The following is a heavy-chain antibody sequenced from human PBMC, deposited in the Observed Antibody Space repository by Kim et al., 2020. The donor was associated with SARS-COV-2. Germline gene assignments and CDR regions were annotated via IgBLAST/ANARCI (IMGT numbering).Heavy chain of an antibody. CDR3: VRSKYASTWFDF. D-gene: IGHD6-13*01. CDR2: INTDGSVV. V-gene: IGHV3-74*01. CDR1: GFSVSSNW. Sequence: GGSLRLSCVASGFSVSSNWMHWVRQAPGKGLVWVSRINTDGSVVNYVDSVKGRFTISRDNAENTLYLQLNSLRVEDTAVYYCVRSKYASTWFDFWGQGTLATVSS. J-gene: IGHJ4*02.